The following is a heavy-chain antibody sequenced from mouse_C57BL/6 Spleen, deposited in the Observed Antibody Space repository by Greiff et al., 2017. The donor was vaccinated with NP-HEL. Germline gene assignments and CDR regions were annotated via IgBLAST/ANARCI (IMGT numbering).Heavy chain of an antibody. CDR1: GYTFTSYW. J-gene: IGHJ4*01. CDR2: IYPGSGST. Sequence: QVQLQQPGAELVKPGASVKMSCKASGYTFTSYWITWVKQRPGQGLEWIGDIYPGSGSTNYNQKFKGKSTLTVDKSSSTAYMQLSSLTSEDSAVYYCAKGDEAAMDYWGQGTSVTVSS. V-gene: IGHV1-55*01. CDR3: AKGDEAAMDY.